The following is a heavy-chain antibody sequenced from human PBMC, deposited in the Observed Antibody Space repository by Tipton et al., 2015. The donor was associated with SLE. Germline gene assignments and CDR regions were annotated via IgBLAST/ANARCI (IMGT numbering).Heavy chain of an antibody. Sequence: SLRLSCAASGFTFSNYAMHWVRQAPGKGLEWVAVISYDGSNKYYADSVKGRFTISRDNSKNTLYLQMNSLRAEDTAVYYCARDLLYGGYSYGLDYWGQGTLVTVSS. V-gene: IGHV3-30*04. J-gene: IGHJ4*02. CDR1: GFTFSNYA. D-gene: IGHD5-18*01. CDR2: ISYDGSNK. CDR3: ARDLLYGGYSYGLDY.